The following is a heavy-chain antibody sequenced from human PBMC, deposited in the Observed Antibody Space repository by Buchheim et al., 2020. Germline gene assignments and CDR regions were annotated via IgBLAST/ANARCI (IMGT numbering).Heavy chain of an antibody. CDR2: ISYDGSNK. CDR1: GFTFSSYA. J-gene: IGHJ4*02. V-gene: IGHV3-30-3*01. D-gene: IGHD4-17*01. Sequence: QVQLVESGGGVVQPGGSLRLSCAASGFTFSSYAMHWVRQAPGKGLEWVAVISYDGSNKYYADSVKGRFTISRDNSKNTLYLQMNSLRAEDTAVYYCARFGDYGDYVSSDYFDYWGQGTL. CDR3: ARFGDYGDYVSSDYFDY.